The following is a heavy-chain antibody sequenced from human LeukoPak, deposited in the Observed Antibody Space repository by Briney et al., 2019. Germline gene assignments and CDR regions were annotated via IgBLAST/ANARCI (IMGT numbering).Heavy chain of an antibody. CDR3: ARDSLNYDILTGRTERSDY. Sequence: ASVKVSCKASGYTFTGYYMHWVRQAPGQGLESMGWINPNSGGTNYAQKFQGRVTMTRDTSISTAYMELSRLKSDDTAVYYCARDSLNYDILTGRTERSDYWGQGTLVTVSS. D-gene: IGHD3-9*01. CDR2: INPNSGGT. V-gene: IGHV1-2*02. CDR1: GYTFTGYY. J-gene: IGHJ4*02.